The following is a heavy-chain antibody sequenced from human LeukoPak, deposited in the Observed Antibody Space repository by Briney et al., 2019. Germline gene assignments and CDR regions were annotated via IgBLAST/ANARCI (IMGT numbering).Heavy chain of an antibody. CDR3: ARETSTSGAFDI. D-gene: IGHD3-16*01. J-gene: IGHJ3*02. CDR2: IKQDGSEK. CDR1: GFTFRNFW. V-gene: IGHV3-7*05. Sequence: PGGSLRLSCAASGFTFRNFWMSWVRQTPGKGLEWVANIKQDGSEKYYVDSVKGRFTISKDNADNSVYLQMNSLRAEDTAVYYCARETSTSGAFDIWGQGTMVTVSS.